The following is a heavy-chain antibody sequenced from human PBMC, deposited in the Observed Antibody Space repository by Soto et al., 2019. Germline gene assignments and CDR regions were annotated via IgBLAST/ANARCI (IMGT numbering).Heavy chain of an antibody. CDR3: ARRRGSGSDYYYNYGMGV. CDR2: IYPGDSEI. Sequence: PVESLKISCKGSGDSLSRDWIGWVRQMPWKGLEWMGIIYPGDSEIRYSPSFRGQVTISADTSISTAYLQWSSLKASDTAIYYCARRRGSGSDYYYNYGMGVWGQGTTVTVSS. CDR1: GDSLSRDW. J-gene: IGHJ6*02. V-gene: IGHV5-51*01. D-gene: IGHD1-26*01.